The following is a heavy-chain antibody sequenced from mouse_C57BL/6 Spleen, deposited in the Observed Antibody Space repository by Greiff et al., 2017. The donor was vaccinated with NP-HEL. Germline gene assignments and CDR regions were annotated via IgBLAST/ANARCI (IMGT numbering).Heavy chain of an antibody. CDR1: GYAFSSYW. D-gene: IGHD2-12*01. CDR3: AREDYSAYYYAMDY. V-gene: IGHV1-80*01. Sequence: QVQLQQSGAELVKPGASVKISCKASGYAFSSYWMNWVKQRPGKGLEWIGQIYPGDGDTNYNGKFKGKATLTADKSSSTAYMQLSSLTSEDSAVYFWAREDYSAYYYAMDYWGQGTSVTVSS. J-gene: IGHJ4*01. CDR2: IYPGDGDT.